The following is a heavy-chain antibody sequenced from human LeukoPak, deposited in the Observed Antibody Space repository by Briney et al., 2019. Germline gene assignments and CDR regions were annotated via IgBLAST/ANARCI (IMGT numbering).Heavy chain of an antibody. Sequence: GASVKVSCKASGYTFTSYGISWVRQAPGQGLERMGWISAYNGNTNYAQKLQGRVTMTTDTSTSTAYMELRSLRSDDTAVYYCARDGRITMIVVVGNWFDPWGQGTLVTVSS. CDR3: ARDGRITMIVVVGNWFDP. J-gene: IGHJ5*02. D-gene: IGHD3-22*01. CDR2: ISAYNGNT. V-gene: IGHV1-18*01. CDR1: GYTFTSYG.